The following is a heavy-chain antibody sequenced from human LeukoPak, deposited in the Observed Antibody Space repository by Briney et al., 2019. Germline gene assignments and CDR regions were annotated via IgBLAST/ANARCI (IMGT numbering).Heavy chain of an antibody. CDR2: MNPNSGNT. CDR3: AREIVVVPAAQPQYYYYYGMDV. CDR1: GYTFTSYD. D-gene: IGHD2-2*01. J-gene: IGHJ6*02. Sequence: EASVTVSCKASGYTFTSYDINWVRQATGQGLEWMGWMNPNSGNTGYAQKFQGRVTMTRNTSISTAYMELSSLRFEDTAVYYCAREIVVVPAAQPQYYYYYGMDVWGQGTTVTVSS. V-gene: IGHV1-8*01.